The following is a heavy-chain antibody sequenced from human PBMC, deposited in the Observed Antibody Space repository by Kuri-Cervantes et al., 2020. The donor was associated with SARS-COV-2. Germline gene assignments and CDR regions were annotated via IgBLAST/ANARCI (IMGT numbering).Heavy chain of an antibody. CDR2: ISSSSSYI. J-gene: IGHJ3*02. D-gene: IGHD1-26*01. V-gene: IGHV3-21*01. Sequence: GGSLRLSCAASGFTFSSYSMNWVRQAPGKGLEWVSSISSSSSYIYYADSVKGRFTISRDNAKNSLYLQMNSLRAEDTAVYYCAADGGSGSYYTQDAFDIWGQGTMVTVSS. CDR1: GFTFSSYS. CDR3: AADGGSGSYYTQDAFDI.